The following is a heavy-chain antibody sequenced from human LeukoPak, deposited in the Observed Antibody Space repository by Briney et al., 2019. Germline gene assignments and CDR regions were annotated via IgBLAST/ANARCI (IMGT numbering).Heavy chain of an antibody. J-gene: IGHJ6*03. CDR3: ARERDDDFWSGTPTGGYYMDV. V-gene: IGHV1-69*13. Sequence: GASVKVSCKASGGTFSSYAISWVRQAPGQGLEWMGGIIPIFGTANYAQKFQGRVTITADESTSTAYMELSSLRSEDTAVYYCARERDDDFWSGTPTGGYYMDVWGKGTTVTVSS. D-gene: IGHD3-3*01. CDR1: GGTFSSYA. CDR2: IIPIFGTA.